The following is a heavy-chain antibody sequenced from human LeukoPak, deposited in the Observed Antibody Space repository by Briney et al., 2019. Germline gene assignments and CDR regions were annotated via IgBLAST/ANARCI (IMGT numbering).Heavy chain of an antibody. CDR1: GFTVSDNY. D-gene: IGHD6-13*01. CDR3: ARDAPQVPAAGVLAS. CDR2: MYSGGDT. V-gene: IGHV3-53*01. J-gene: IGHJ5*02. Sequence: PGGSLSLSCAASGFTVSDNYMSWVRQAPGQGLEWASVMYSGGDTYYANSVKGRFTFSRDISKNTLYLQMNGLRTEDTAMYYCARDAPQVPAAGVLASWGQGTLVTVSS.